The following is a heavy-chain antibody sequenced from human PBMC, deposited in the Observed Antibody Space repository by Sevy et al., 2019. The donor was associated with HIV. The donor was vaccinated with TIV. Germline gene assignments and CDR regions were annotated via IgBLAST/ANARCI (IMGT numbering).Heavy chain of an antibody. D-gene: IGHD2-8*01. CDR2: LSFGCGEI. CDR3: AREGCTKPHDY. V-gene: IGHV3-23*01. Sequence: GVLRLSCAASGFTFSKYSMSWVRQPPGKGLEWVSTLSFGCGEINHADSVKGRFTISRENSKNWLYLQMNNLRAEDTAVYYCAREGCTKPHDYWGQGTLVTVSS. J-gene: IGHJ4*02. CDR1: GFTFSKYS.